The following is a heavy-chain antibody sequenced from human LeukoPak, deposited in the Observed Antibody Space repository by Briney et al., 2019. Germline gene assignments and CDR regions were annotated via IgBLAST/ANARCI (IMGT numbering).Heavy chain of an antibody. CDR3: AGLIMVRGVLSGYYHYYMDV. J-gene: IGHJ6*03. D-gene: IGHD3-10*01. CDR2: IYSDNT. V-gene: IGHV3-53*01. CDR1: GFSVSFNY. Sequence: GGSLRLSCAASGFSVSFNYMTWVRQAPGKGLEWVSFIYSDNTHYSDSVKGRFTISRDNSKNTLYLQMNSLRAEDTAVYYCAGLIMVRGVLSGYYHYYMDVWGKGTTVTISS.